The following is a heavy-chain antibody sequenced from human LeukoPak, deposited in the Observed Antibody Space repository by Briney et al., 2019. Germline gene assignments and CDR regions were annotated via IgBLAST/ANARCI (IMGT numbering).Heavy chain of an antibody. V-gene: IGHV4-59*01. Sequence: SETLSLTCTVSRGSISGYSWSWIRQSPGGGLEWIGYIYYSGDTAYNPSLRSRVTLSVDTSKNQFSLNLSSVTAADTALYYCARSRTAMVTGYFDYWGQGTLVTVSS. J-gene: IGHJ4*02. CDR1: RGSISGYS. CDR2: IYYSGDT. D-gene: IGHD5-18*01. CDR3: ARSRTAMVTGYFDY.